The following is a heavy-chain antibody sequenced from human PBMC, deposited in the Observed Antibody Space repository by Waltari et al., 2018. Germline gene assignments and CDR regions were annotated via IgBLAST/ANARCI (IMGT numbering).Heavy chain of an antibody. CDR3: AKEYCSGGSCYGLWVSWFDP. CDR1: GYSISSGYY. J-gene: IGHJ5*02. CDR2: IYHSGST. D-gene: IGHD2-15*01. Sequence: QVQLQESGPGLVKPSETLSLTCAVSGYSISSGYYWGWIRQPPGKGLEWIGSIYHSGSTYYNPSLKSRVTISVDTSKNQFSLKLSSVTAADTAVYYCAKEYCSGGSCYGLWVSWFDPWGQGTLVTVSS. V-gene: IGHV4-38-2*02.